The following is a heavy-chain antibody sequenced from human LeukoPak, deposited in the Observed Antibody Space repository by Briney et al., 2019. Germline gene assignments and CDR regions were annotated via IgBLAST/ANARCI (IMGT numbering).Heavy chain of an antibody. V-gene: IGHV3-20*04. CDR3: ARGSYSSSWPPNDY. Sequence: GGSLRLSCAASGFTFDDFGMSWVRQAPGKGLEWVSGINWNGGSTGYADSVKGRFIISRDNTKNSLYLQMNSLRAEDTAFYYCARGSYSSSWPPNDYWGQGTLVTVSS. CDR2: INWNGGST. J-gene: IGHJ4*02. CDR1: GFTFDDFG. D-gene: IGHD6-13*01.